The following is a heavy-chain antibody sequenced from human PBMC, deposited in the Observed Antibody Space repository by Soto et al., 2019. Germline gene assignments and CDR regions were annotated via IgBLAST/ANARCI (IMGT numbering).Heavy chain of an antibody. CDR3: VRDSLMRTS. Sequence: EVLLVESGGGLVKPGGSLRLSCAGSGFTFSSHMMNWVRQAPGKGLEWVASISTGSSYIYYADALKGRFTISRDDAKTSVYLQMNSLRDEDTGVYYCVRDSLMRTSWGQGTRVTVSS. CDR1: GFTFSSHM. CDR2: ISTGSSYI. V-gene: IGHV3-21*02. D-gene: IGHD2-8*01. J-gene: IGHJ5*02.